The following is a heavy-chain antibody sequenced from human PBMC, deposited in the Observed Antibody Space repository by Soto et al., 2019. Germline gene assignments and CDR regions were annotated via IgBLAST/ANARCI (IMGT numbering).Heavy chain of an antibody. CDR3: ARLDRYCSGGTCYGY. J-gene: IGHJ4*02. V-gene: IGHV4-39*01. CDR1: GGSISSSSYY. Sequence: QLQLQESGPGLVKPSETLSLTCTVSGGSISSSSYYWGWIRQPPGKGLEWIGNIYYSGSTYYNPSPASRLTRSVPPSKNQFSLNLSSVTAAATAVYHCARLDRYCSGGTCYGYWGQGTLVTVSS. D-gene: IGHD2-15*01. CDR2: IYYSGST.